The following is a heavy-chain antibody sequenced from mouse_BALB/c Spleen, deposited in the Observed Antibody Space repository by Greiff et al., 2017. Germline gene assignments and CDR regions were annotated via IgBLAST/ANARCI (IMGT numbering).Heavy chain of an antibody. CDR1: GFTFSNYW. Sequence: EVQVVESGGGLVQPGGSMKLSCVASGFTFSNYWMNWVRQSPEKGLEWVAEIRLKSNNYATHYAESVKGRFTISRDDSKSSVYLQMNNLRAEDTGIYYCTHSRGGFAYWGQGTLVTVSA. V-gene: IGHV6-6*02. CDR2: IRLKSNNYAT. J-gene: IGHJ3*01. CDR3: THSRGGFAY.